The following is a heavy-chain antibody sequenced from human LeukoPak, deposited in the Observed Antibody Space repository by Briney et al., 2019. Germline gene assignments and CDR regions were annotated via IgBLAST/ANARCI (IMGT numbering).Heavy chain of an antibody. CDR2: ISGSGGST. Sequence: GGSLRLSCAASGFTFSSYAMSWVRQAPGKGLEWVSAISGSGGSTYYADSVKGRFTISRDNSKNTLYLQMNSLRAEDTAVYYCAKGVRCSGGSCYFDYWGQGTLVTVSS. V-gene: IGHV3-23*01. J-gene: IGHJ4*02. CDR3: AKGVRCSGGSCYFDY. D-gene: IGHD2-15*01. CDR1: GFTFSSYA.